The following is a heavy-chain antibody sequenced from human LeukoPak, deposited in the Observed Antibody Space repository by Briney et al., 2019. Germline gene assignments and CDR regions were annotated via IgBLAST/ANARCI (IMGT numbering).Heavy chain of an antibody. CDR3: SCVVLTGYHLDHY. V-gene: IGHV4-39*01. J-gene: IGHJ4*02. CDR2: IYYSGST. CDR1: GGSISSSSYY. D-gene: IGHD3-9*01. Sequence: SETLSLTCTVSGGSISSSSYYWGWIRQPPGKGLEWIGSIYYSGSTYYNPSLKSRVTISVDTSKNQFSLKLSSVTAADTAVYYCSCVVLTGYHLDHYWGQGTLVTVSS.